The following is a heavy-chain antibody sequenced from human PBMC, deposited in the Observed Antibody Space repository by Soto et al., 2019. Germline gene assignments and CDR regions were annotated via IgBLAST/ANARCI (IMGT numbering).Heavy chain of an antibody. Sequence: PSETLSLTCTVSGGSISSSSYYWGWIRQPPGKGLEWIGSIYYSGSTYYNPSLKSRVTISVDTSKNQFSLKLSSVTAADTAVYYCARHVGCSSTSCYLLGYYWFDPWGQGTLVTVSS. CDR3: ARHVGCSSTSCYLLGYYWFDP. CDR1: GGSISSSSYY. J-gene: IGHJ5*02. CDR2: IYYSGST. V-gene: IGHV4-39*01. D-gene: IGHD2-2*01.